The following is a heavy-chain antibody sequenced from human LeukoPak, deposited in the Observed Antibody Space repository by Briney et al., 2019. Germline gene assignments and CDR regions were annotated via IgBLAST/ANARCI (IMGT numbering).Heavy chain of an antibody. D-gene: IGHD6-13*01. CDR1: GDSITSRDYY. CDR2: SGST. J-gene: IGHJ4*02. V-gene: IGHV4-39*07. Sequence: PSETLSLTCSVSGDSITSRDYYWSWIRQPPGRGLEWIGSGSTYYNPSLKSRVTISVDTSKNQFSLKLSSVTAADTAVYYCARRGERLVRWGQGTLVTVSS. CDR3: ARRGERLVR.